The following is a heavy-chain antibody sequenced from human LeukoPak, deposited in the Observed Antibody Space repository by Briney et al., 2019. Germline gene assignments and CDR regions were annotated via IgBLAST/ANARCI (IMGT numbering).Heavy chain of an antibody. CDR1: GVSISSYY. Sequence: SGTLSLACTVSGVSISSYYWSWIRQPPGKGLEWIGYVYYSGNTNYNTSLKSRATISRDTSKNQFSLKLSSVTAADAAVYYCARDKIAAAGYFDFWGQGTLVTVSS. D-gene: IGHD6-13*01. CDR2: VYYSGNT. CDR3: ARDKIAAAGYFDF. V-gene: IGHV4-59*12. J-gene: IGHJ4*02.